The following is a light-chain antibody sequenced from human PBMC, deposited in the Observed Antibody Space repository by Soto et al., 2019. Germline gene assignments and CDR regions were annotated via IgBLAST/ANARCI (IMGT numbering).Light chain of an antibody. Sequence: VMTQSPATLSVSPGERATLSCRASQSISSNLAWYQQKLGQAPRLFIFRASSRATGIPARFSGSGSGTEFNMTISSLQSEDFAVYSCQQYGSLPPTFGQGTKLEIK. V-gene: IGKV3-15*01. CDR1: QSISSN. CDR2: RAS. J-gene: IGKJ2*01. CDR3: QQYGSLPPT.